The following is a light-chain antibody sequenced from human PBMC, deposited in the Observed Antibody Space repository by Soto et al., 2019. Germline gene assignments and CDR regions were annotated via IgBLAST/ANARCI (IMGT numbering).Light chain of an antibody. Sequence: QSVLTQPPSVSGAPGQRVTISCTGSSSNIGAGYDVHWYQQLPGTAPKLLISGNSNRPSGVPDRFSGSKSGTSASLAITGLQGGDEADYYCQSYDSSLSGAVFGGGTQLTVL. J-gene: IGLJ7*01. V-gene: IGLV1-40*01. CDR1: SSNIGAGYD. CDR3: QSYDSSLSGAV. CDR2: GNS.